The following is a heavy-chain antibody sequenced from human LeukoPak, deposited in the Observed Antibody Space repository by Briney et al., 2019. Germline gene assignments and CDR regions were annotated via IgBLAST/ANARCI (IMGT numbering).Heavy chain of an antibody. CDR1: GGSFSGYY. CDR2: INHSGST. V-gene: IGHV4-34*01. J-gene: IGHJ4*02. D-gene: IGHD2-2*01. Sequence: SETLSLTCAVYGGSFSGYYWSWIRQPPGKGLEWIGEINHSGSTNYNPSLKSRVTISVDTSKNQFSLKLSSVTAADTAVYYCARGLGFCSSTSCRALDYWGQGTLVTVSS. CDR3: ARGLGFCSSTSCRALDY.